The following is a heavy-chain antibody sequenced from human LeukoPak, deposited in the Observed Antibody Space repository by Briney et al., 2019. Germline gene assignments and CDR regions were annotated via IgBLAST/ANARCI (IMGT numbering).Heavy chain of an antibody. CDR1: GFTFSSYG. CDR3: AKDDSPPRFFDWYPSYYYYYGMDV. CDR2: ISYDGSNK. D-gene: IGHD3-9*01. Sequence: GGSLRLSCAASGFTFSSYGMHWVRQAPGKGLEWVAVISYDGSNKYYADSVKGRFTISRDNSKNTLYLQMNSLRAEDTAVYYCAKDDSPPRFFDWYPSYYYYYGMDVWGKGTTVTVSS. V-gene: IGHV3-30*18. J-gene: IGHJ6*04.